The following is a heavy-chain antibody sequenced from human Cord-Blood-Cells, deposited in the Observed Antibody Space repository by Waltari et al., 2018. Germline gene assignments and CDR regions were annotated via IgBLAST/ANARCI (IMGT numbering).Heavy chain of an antibody. D-gene: IGHD1-26*01. J-gene: IGHJ4*02. CDR1: GFTFSTAW. CDR2: IKSKPDGGTT. V-gene: IGHV3-15*01. Sequence: EVQLVESGGGLVKPGGSLRLSCAAPGFTFSTAWMSWVRQAPGKGLEWVGRIKSKPDGGTTDYAAPVKGRFTISRDDSKNTLYLQMNSLKTEDTAVYYCTTRIVGATTRDYWGQGTLVTVSS. CDR3: TTRIVGATTRDY.